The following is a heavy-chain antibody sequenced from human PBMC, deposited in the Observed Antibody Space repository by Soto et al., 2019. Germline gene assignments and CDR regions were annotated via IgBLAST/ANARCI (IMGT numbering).Heavy chain of an antibody. Sequence: QMQLVQSGAEVKKPGASVKVSCKASGYTFTSYQMHWVRQAPGQGLEGMGIINPSGGRITYAPRSQRNVMMTRDTSTNTVYMEVRSLRSEDTAVYYCARDGPPTTTGVGPSYTMDVWGQGTTVTVS. CDR2: INPSGGRI. CDR1: GYTFTSYQ. J-gene: IGHJ6*02. V-gene: IGHV1-46*01. D-gene: IGHD3-3*01. CDR3: ARDGPPTTTGVGPSYTMDV.